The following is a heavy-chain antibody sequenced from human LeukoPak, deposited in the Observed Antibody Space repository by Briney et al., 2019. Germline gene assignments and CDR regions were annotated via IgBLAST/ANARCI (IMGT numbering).Heavy chain of an antibody. J-gene: IGHJ5*02. D-gene: IGHD5-18*01. V-gene: IGHV3-73*01. CDR1: GFTFSGSA. CDR3: TSEGYSYGYSLDP. CDR2: IRSKANSYAT. Sequence: GGSLRLSCAASGFTFSGSAMHWVRQASGKGPEWVGRIRSKANSYATAYAASVKGRFTISRDDSKNTAYLQMNSLKTEDTAVYYCTSEGYSYGYSLDPWGQGTLVTVSS.